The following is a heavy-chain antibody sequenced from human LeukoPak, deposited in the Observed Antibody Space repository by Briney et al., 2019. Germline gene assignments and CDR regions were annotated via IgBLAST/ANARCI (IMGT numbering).Heavy chain of an antibody. CDR1: GFTFSTYR. J-gene: IGHJ4*02. V-gene: IGHV3-74*01. CDR2: INTDGITT. D-gene: IGHD2-8*01. CDR3: ASGNYCNNSVCYRDFEY. Sequence: AGSLRLSCAASGFTFSTYRMHWVRQAPGKGLVWISSINTDGITTIYASSLKVRFTISRDNAKNTLYLQMNSLRAEDTAVYYCASGNYCNNSVCYRDFEYWGQGTLVTVSS.